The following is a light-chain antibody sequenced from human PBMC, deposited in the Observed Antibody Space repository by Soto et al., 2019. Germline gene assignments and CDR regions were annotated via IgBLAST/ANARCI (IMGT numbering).Light chain of an antibody. CDR2: DAS. Sequence: EIVLTQAPGTLSLSPGERATLSCRASQSVSSSYLAWYQQRPGQAPRLLIYDASNRATGIPARFSGSGSGTDFTLTISSLEPEDFAVYYCQQRELTFGGGSKVDI. V-gene: IGKV3D-20*02. J-gene: IGKJ4*01. CDR3: QQRELT. CDR1: QSVSSSY.